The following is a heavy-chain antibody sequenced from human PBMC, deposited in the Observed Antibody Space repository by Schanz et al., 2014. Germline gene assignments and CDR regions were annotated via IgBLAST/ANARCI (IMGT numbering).Heavy chain of an antibody. V-gene: IGHV1-18*01. CDR1: GYIFGSHG. J-gene: IGHJ3*02. D-gene: IGHD3-10*01. CDR3: ARVHIATYHYNSPGAFDI. Sequence: QLMQSGSEVRKPGASVKVSCKASGYIFGSHGMTWVRQAPGQGPELMGWINAHTGNTQYAQKFQGRVNMTRDTVTTTVHLELTRLRTDDSAIYYCARVHIATYHYNSPGAFDIWVHGTRVNVSS. CDR2: INAHTGNT.